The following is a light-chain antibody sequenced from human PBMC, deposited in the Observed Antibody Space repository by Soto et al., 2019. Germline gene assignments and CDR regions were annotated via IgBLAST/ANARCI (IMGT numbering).Light chain of an antibody. CDR3: CSYKNSDTRV. Sequence: QSALTQPASVSGSPGQSIAISCTGTSSDIGAYDHVSWYQHHPGKAPKLIISEVNNRPSGVSTRFSGSKSDCTASLTISGLQAEDEADYYCCSYKNSDTRVFGTGTKVTVL. J-gene: IGLJ1*01. CDR2: EVN. V-gene: IGLV2-14*01. CDR1: SSDIGAYDH.